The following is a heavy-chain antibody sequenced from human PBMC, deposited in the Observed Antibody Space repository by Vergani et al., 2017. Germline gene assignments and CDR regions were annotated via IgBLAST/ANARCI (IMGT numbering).Heavy chain of an antibody. CDR2: IYTSGST. CDR1: GGSISSYY. Sequence: QVQLQESGPGLVKPSETLSLTCTVSGGSISSYYWSWIRQPAGKGLEWIGRIYTSGSTNYNPSLKSRVTMSVDTSKNQFSLKLGSVTAADTAVYYCARGGCGDYYDSSGYLYFDYWGQGTLVTVSS. D-gene: IGHD3-22*01. J-gene: IGHJ4*02. CDR3: ARGGCGDYYDSSGYLYFDY. V-gene: IGHV4-4*07.